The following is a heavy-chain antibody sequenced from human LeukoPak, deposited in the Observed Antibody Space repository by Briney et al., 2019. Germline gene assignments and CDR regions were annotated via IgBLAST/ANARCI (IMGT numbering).Heavy chain of an antibody. CDR2: IRDSGEA. CDR1: GFRVSDYY. CDR3: ARDRAANQDWVEFDP. D-gene: IGHD3/OR15-3a*01. V-gene: IGHV3-66*03. J-gene: IGHJ5*02. Sequence: PWGSLRLSCAVSGFRVSDYYMSWVRQAPGKGLEWVGLIRDSGEAFYADFARGRFAISRDESENTLYLQMNSLRVEDTAVYFCARDRAANQDWVEFDPWGQGAPVIVSS.